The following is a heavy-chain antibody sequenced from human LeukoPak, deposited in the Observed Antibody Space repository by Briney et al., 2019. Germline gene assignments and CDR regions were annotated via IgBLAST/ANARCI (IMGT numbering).Heavy chain of an antibody. V-gene: IGHV4-34*01. Sequence: SETLSLTCAVYGGSFSGYYWSWIRQPPGKGLEWIGEINHSGSTNYNPSLKSRVTISVDTSKNQFSLKLSSVTAADTAVYYCARRVPLPAVNGGFDYWGQGTLVTVSS. CDR1: GGSFSGYY. CDR2: INHSGST. J-gene: IGHJ4*02. D-gene: IGHD2-2*01. CDR3: ARRVPLPAVNGGFDY.